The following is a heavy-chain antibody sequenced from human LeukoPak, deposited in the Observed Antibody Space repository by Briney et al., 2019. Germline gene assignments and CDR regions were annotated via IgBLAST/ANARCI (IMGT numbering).Heavy chain of an antibody. CDR2: IYHSGST. V-gene: IGHV4-34*01. Sequence: SETLSLTCAGYGGSFSDNYWTWIRQPPGKGLEWIGEIYHSGSTKYNPSLKSRVTISVDTSKNQFSLQLDSVTAADTAVYYCARGGNKWELDNWFDPWGQGTLVTVSS. D-gene: IGHD1-26*01. J-gene: IGHJ5*02. CDR3: ARGGNKWELDNWFDP. CDR1: GGSFSDNY.